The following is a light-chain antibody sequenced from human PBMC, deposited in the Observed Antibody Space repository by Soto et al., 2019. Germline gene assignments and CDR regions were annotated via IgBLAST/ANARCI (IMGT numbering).Light chain of an antibody. CDR1: QSVDSNY. CDR3: QQYGTSPPIT. CDR2: GAS. J-gene: IGKJ5*01. Sequence: EIVLTQSPGTLYMSPGERATLSCRASQSVDSNYLAWHQHKAGQAPRLLIYGASNRATGIPDRFSGSGSRTDFTLTISRLEPEDFAVYYCQQYGTSPPITFGQGTRLEIK. V-gene: IGKV3-20*01.